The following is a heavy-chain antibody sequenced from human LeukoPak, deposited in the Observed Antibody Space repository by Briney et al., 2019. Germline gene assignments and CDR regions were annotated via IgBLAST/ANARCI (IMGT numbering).Heavy chain of an antibody. J-gene: IGHJ4*02. CDR3: ARDQTGDGFDC. CDR1: GYTFTGYY. Sequence: ASVKVSCKASGYTFTGYYLNWVRQAPGPGLEWMGWINPNTGATNYAQKFQGRITMTRDTSISTVYMELSRLRSDDTAVYYCARDQTGDGFDCWGQGTLVTVSS. CDR2: INPNTGAT. V-gene: IGHV1-2*02. D-gene: IGHD7-27*01.